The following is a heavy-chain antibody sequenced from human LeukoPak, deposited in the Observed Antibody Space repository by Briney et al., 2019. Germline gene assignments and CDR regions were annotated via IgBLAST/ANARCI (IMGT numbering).Heavy chain of an antibody. D-gene: IGHD5-18*01. Sequence: SETLSLTCTVSGGSISSYYWSWIRQPPGKGLEWIGYIYYSGSTNYNPSLKSRVTISVDTSKNQFSLKLSSVTAADTAVYYCARVGTAMVTGYLQHWGQGTLVTVSS. V-gene: IGHV4-59*01. CDR1: GGSISSYY. CDR2: IYYSGST. CDR3: ARVGTAMVTGYLQH. J-gene: IGHJ1*01.